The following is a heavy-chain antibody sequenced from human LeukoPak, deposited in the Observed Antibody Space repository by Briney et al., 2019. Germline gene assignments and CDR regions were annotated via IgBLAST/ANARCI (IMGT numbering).Heavy chain of an antibody. CDR1: GGSISSHY. J-gene: IGHJ5*02. CDR2: IYYSGST. V-gene: IGHV4-59*11. CDR3: AGGVGATLYNWFDP. D-gene: IGHD1-26*01. Sequence: PSETLSLTCTVSGGSISSHYWSWIRQPPGKGLEWIGYIYYSGSTNYNPSLKSRVTISVDTSKNQFSLKLSSVTAADTAVYYCAGGVGATLYNWFDPWGQGTLVTVSS.